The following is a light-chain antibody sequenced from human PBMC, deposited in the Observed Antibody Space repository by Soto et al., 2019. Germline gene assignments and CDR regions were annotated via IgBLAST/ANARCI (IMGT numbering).Light chain of an antibody. Sequence: IALTQSPGTLSLSPGERATLSCRASQNIASYLGWYQQKPGQAPRLLIYGTSTRATGIPARFSGSGTGTEFTLTISSLQSEDFAVYYCQQYNDWPPWTFGQGTKVDIK. CDR3: QQYNDWPPWT. V-gene: IGKV3-15*01. J-gene: IGKJ1*01. CDR2: GTS. CDR1: QNIASY.